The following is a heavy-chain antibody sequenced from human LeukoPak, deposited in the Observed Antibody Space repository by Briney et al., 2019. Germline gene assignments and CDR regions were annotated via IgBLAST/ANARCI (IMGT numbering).Heavy chain of an antibody. J-gene: IGHJ4*02. CDR3: ARVSRSGWYIDY. Sequence: TGGSLRLSCAASGFTFSDYYMSWIRQAPGKGLEWVSYISSSGSTIYYADSVKGRFTISRDNAKNSLYLQMNSLRAEDTAVYYCARVSRSGWYIDYWGQGTLVTVSS. D-gene: IGHD6-19*01. CDR2: ISSSGSTI. CDR1: GFTFSDYY. V-gene: IGHV3-11*04.